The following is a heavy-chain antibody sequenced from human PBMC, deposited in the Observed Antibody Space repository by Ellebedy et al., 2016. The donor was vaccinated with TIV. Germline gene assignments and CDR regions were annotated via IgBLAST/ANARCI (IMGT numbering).Heavy chain of an antibody. CDR1: GFTLSSSW. Sequence: PGGSLRLSCAASGFTLSSSWMSWVRQAPGKGLASVANINHAGSETYYVDSVKGRFTIPRDNAKNSLCLQMDSLRAEDTDVDCCARAPRGGTDYWGQGTLVTVSS. V-gene: IGHV3-7*03. CDR3: ARAPRGGTDY. J-gene: IGHJ4*02. D-gene: IGHD3-10*01. CDR2: INHAGSET.